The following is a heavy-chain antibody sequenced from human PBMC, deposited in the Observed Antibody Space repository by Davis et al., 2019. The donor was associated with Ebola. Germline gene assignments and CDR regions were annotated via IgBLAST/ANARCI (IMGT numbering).Heavy chain of an antibody. J-gene: IGHJ5*01. V-gene: IGHV3-48*01. CDR3: VKDRSSVAAVGYNWFDS. Sequence: GGSLRLSCAASGFTFSPYSMSWVRQAPGKGLEWISYISGASETIYYADSVKGRFTISRDNAKNSLYLQMNSLRVEDTAVYYCVKDRSSVAAVGYNWFDSWGRGTLVTVSS. CDR2: ISGASETI. D-gene: IGHD6-25*01. CDR1: GFTFSPYS.